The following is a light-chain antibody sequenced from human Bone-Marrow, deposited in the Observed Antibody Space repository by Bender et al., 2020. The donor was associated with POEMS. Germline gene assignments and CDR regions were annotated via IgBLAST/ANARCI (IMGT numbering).Light chain of an antibody. CDR2: DVS. CDR3: SSYTSSSTDV. J-gene: IGLJ1*01. V-gene: IGLV2-14*01. CDR1: SSDVGGYNS. Sequence: QSALTQPASVSGSLGQSITISCTGTSSDVGGYNSVSWYQQHPGKAPKLMIYDVSSRPSGVSSRFSGSKSGNTASLTISGLQAEDEADYYCSSYTSSSTDVFGTGTKVTVL.